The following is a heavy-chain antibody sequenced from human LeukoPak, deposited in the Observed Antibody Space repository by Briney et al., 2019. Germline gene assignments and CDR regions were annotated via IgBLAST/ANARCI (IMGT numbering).Heavy chain of an antibody. CDR3: ARVRTRRLRYFDWLLYYFDY. Sequence: SETLSLTCTVSGGSISSGGYYWSWIRQHPGKGLEWIGYIYYSGSTYYNPSLKSRVTISVDTSKNQFSLKLSSVTAADTAVYYCARVRTRRLRYFDWLLYYFDYWGQGTLVTVSS. D-gene: IGHD3-9*01. CDR2: IYYSGST. V-gene: IGHV4-31*03. J-gene: IGHJ4*02. CDR1: GGSISSGGYY.